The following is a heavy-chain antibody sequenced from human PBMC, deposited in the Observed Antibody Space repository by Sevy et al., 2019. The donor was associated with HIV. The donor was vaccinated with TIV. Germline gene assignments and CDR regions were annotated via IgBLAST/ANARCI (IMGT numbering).Heavy chain of an antibody. Sequence: ETLSLTCAVYGGSFSGYYWSWIRQPPGKGLEWIGEINHSGSTNYNPSLKSRVTISVDTSKNQFSLRLSSVTAADTAVYYCARGYWYYDFWSGYYTYYGMDVWGQGTTVTVSS. D-gene: IGHD3-3*01. CDR2: INHSGST. V-gene: IGHV4-34*01. CDR3: ARGYWYYDFWSGYYTYYGMDV. J-gene: IGHJ6*02. CDR1: GGSFSGYY.